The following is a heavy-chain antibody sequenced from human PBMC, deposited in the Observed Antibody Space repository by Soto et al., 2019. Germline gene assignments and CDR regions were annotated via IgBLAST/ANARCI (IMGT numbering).Heavy chain of an antibody. V-gene: IGHV4-34*01. D-gene: IGHD3-3*01. Sequence: PSETQSLTCAVYGGSFSGYYWNWIRQPPGKGLEWIGEIDHSGYTNYNPSLKSRVTISVDTSKNQFSLRLTSVTAADTAVYYCARVRDWFDPWGQGTLVTVS. CDR3: ARVRDWFDP. J-gene: IGHJ5*02. CDR2: IDHSGYT. CDR1: GGSFSGYY.